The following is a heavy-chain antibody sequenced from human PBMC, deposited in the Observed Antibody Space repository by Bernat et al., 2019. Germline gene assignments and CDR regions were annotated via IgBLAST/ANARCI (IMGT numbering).Heavy chain of an antibody. CDR1: GYTFTRYP. CDR2: INVGNGNA. J-gene: IGHJ4*02. Sequence: QIHFVQSGAEVKKPGASVKVSCKASGYTFTRYPIHWMRQAPGQSLEWMGWINVGNGNAKYSERFQGRVTITRETSASTVYMDLSSLKSEDTAVYYCAGFMRGGFDYWGQGTLVTVSS. D-gene: IGHD3-16*01. V-gene: IGHV1-3*01. CDR3: AGFMRGGFDY.